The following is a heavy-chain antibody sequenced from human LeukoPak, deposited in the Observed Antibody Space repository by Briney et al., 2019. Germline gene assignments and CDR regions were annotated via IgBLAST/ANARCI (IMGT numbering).Heavy chain of an antibody. Sequence: SETLSLTCTVSGGSISSSSYYWGWIRQPPGKGLEWIGSIYYSGSTYYNPSLKSRVTISVDTSKNQFSLKLSSVTAADTAVYYCARGGWGYYGSGSYSHWDVWGKGTTVTVSS. CDR3: ARGGWGYYGSGSYSHWDV. V-gene: IGHV4-39*07. J-gene: IGHJ6*04. CDR1: GGSISSSSYY. D-gene: IGHD3-10*01. CDR2: IYYSGST.